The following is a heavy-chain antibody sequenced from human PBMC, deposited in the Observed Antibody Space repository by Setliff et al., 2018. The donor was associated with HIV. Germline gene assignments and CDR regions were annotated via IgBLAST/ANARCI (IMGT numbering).Heavy chain of an antibody. CDR2: IYHSGST. Sequence: SQTLSLTCTVSGYSISSGYYWGWIRQPPGKGLEWIGSIYHSGSTYYNPSLKSRVTISVDTSKNQFSLKLSSVTAADTAVYYCARSPPGIAVAGLLDYWGQGTLVTVSS. V-gene: IGHV4-38-2*02. CDR3: ARSPPGIAVAGLLDY. J-gene: IGHJ4*02. D-gene: IGHD6-19*01. CDR1: GYSISSGYY.